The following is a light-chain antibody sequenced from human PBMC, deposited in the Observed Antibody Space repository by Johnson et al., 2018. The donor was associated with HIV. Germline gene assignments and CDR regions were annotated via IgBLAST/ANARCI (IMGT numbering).Light chain of an antibody. CDR3: GTWDSSLSAGV. Sequence: QSVLTQPPSVSAAPGQKVTISCSGSSSNIGNNYVSWYQQLPGTAPKLLIYDNNNRPSGIPDRFSGSKSGTSATLGITGLPTGDEADYYCGTWDSSLSAGVFGTGTKVTVL. CDR1: SSNIGNNY. V-gene: IGLV1-51*01. J-gene: IGLJ1*01. CDR2: DNN.